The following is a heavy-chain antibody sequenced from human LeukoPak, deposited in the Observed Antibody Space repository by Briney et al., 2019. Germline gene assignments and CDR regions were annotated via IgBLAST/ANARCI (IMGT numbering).Heavy chain of an antibody. CDR2: IYYSGNT. CDR1: GVSISSSNSY. Sequence: SETLSLTCTVSGVSISSSNSYWGWIRQPPGKGLEWIGSIYYSGNTYYNASLKSQVSMSIDRSKNLFSLTLTSVTAADTAVYYCARQTGSGLFILPGGQGTLVTVSS. D-gene: IGHD3/OR15-3a*01. J-gene: IGHJ4*02. CDR3: ARQTGSGLFILP. V-gene: IGHV4-39*01.